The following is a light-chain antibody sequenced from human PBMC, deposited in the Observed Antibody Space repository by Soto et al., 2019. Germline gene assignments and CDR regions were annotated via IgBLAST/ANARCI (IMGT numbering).Light chain of an antibody. CDR3: QQYGTSPPLYT. CDR1: QSVDSTY. J-gene: IGKJ2*01. CDR2: GTS. Sequence: IVLTQSPGTLSLSPGERATLSCRASQSVDSTYLAWYQQKPGQAPRLLIYGTSTRAPVIPDRFSGSGSGPDFTLTISRLDPEDFAVYYCQQYGTSPPLYTFGQGTQVEIK. V-gene: IGKV3-20*01.